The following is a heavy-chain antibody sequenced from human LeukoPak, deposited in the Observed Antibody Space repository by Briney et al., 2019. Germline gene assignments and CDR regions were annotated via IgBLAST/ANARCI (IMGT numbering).Heavy chain of an antibody. D-gene: IGHD2-21*01. CDR2: ISGYDGNT. J-gene: IGHJ4*02. CDR3: ARAVVVMGATTSNFDS. CDR1: GYTFINYG. Sequence: GASVKVSCKASGYTFINYGISWVRQAPGQGLQWMGSISGYDGNTNYGQKLQGRVTMTRDTSTNTAYMELRRLRSDDTAMYYCARAVVVMGATTSNFDSWGQGTLVMVSS. V-gene: IGHV1-18*01.